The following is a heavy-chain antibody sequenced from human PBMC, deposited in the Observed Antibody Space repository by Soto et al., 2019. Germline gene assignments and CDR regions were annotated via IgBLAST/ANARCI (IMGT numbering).Heavy chain of an antibody. V-gene: IGHV4-39*01. Sequence: SETLSLTCTVSGGSISSSSYYWGWIRQPPGKGLEWIGSIYYSGSTYYNPSLKSRVTISVDTSKNQFSLKLSSVTAADTAVYYCARHALRSLDYWGQGTLVTVSS. CDR3: ARHALRSLDY. CDR2: IYYSGST. D-gene: IGHD4-17*01. CDR1: GGSISSSSYY. J-gene: IGHJ4*02.